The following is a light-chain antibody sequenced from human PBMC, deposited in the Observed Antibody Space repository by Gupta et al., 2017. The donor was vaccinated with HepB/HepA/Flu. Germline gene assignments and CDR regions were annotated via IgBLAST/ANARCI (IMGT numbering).Light chain of an antibody. CDR3: QSYDSSLSGSI. CDR1: SSNIGADYD. V-gene: IGLV1-40*01. J-gene: IGLJ2*01. CDR2: DNN. Sequence: QSVLTQPPSVSGAPGQGVGISCPGSSSNIGADYDVHWYQQHPGAAPKLLIYDNNRRPSGVPDRFSGSKSGTSASLAITGLQAEDEADYYCQSYDSSLSGSIFGGGTKVTVL.